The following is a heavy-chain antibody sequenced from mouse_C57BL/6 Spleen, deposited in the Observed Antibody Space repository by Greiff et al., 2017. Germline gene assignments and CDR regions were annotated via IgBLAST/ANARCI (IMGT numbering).Heavy chain of an antibody. J-gene: IGHJ2*01. D-gene: IGHD4-1*01. CDR1: GYAFSSSW. V-gene: IGHV1-82*01. CDR2: IYPGDGDT. Sequence: QVQLQQSGPELVKPGASVKISCKASGYAFSSSWMNWVKQRPGKGLEWIGRIYPGDGDTNYNGKFKGKATLTADKSSSTAYMQLSSLTSEDSAVYFCARGNWDGFDYGGQGTTLTVSS. CDR3: ARGNWDGFDY.